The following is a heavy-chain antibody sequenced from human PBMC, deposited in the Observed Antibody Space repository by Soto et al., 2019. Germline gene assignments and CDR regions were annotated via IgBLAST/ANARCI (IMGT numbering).Heavy chain of an antibody. CDR3: SRDGVDRIYYYMDV. V-gene: IGHV3-48*01. J-gene: IGHJ6*03. CDR1: GFTFSSCS. CDR2: ISSSSSTI. D-gene: IGHD3-3*01. Sequence: GGSLRLSCAASGFTFSSCSMNWVRQAPGKRLEWVSYISSSSSTIYYADSVKGRFTISRDNATNSLYLQMNSLRAEDTAVYYCSRDGVDRIYYYMDVWGKGTTATASS.